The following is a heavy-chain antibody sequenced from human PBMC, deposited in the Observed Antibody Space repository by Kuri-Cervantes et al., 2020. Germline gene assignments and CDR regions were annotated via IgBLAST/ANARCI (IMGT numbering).Heavy chain of an antibody. V-gene: IGHV2-5*08. J-gene: IGHJ4*02. CDR3: ALAPLWYGDYYFDY. D-gene: IGHD4-17*01. CDR2: IYWDDDK. CDR1: GFTVSSNY. Sequence: QTLSLTCAASGFTVSSNYMSWVRQAPGKGLEWLVIIYWDDDKRYSPSLKSRLTITKDTSKNQVVLTMTNMDPVDTATYYCALAPLWYGDYYFDYWGQGTLVTVSS.